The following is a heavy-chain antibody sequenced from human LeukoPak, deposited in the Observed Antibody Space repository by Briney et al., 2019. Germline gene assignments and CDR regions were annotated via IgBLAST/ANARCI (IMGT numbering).Heavy chain of an antibody. CDR1: SGSIRSSTYS. J-gene: IGHJ2*01. CDR3: ARRGTTVTPGWYFDL. D-gene: IGHD4-17*01. CDR2: IYYTGTT. V-gene: IGHV4-39*01. Sequence: SETLSLTCSVSSGSIRSSTYSWGWIRQPPGKGLEYIGTIYYTGTTYYNPSLKSRVTISVGTSKNQLSLKLTSVTAADTAVYFCARRGTTVTPGWYFDLWGRGTLVTVSS.